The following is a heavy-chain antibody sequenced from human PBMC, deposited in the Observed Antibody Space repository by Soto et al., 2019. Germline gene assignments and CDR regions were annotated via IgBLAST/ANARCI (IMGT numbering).Heavy chain of an antibody. CDR1: GYSLTSHW. Sequence: GESLKISCKGSGYSLTSHWIGWVRQMPGKGLEWMGIIYPGDSATRFSPSFQGQVTISADKSLSTAYLQWSSLKASDTAMYYCARHSGSGSYYRSEIYYGMDVWGQGTTVTVSS. CDR3: ARHSGSGSYYRSEIYYGMDV. D-gene: IGHD3-10*01. J-gene: IGHJ6*02. V-gene: IGHV5-51*01. CDR2: IYPGDSAT.